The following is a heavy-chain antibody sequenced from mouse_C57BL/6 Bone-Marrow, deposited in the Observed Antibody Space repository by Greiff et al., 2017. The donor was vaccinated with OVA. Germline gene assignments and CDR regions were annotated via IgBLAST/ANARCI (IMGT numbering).Heavy chain of an antibody. CDR3: ARHEGRGVFFDY. CDR1: GFTFSSYG. V-gene: IGHV5-6*02. J-gene: IGHJ2*01. CDR2: ISSGGSYT. Sequence: DVKLVESGGDLVKPGGSLKLSCAASGFTFSSYGMSWVRQTPDKRLEWVATISSGGSYTYYPDSVKGRFTISRDNAKNTLYLQMSSLKSEDTAMYYCARHEGRGVFFDYWGQGTTLTVSS.